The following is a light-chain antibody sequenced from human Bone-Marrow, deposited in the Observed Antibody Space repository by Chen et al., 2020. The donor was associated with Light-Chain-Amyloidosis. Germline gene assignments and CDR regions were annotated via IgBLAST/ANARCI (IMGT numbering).Light chain of an antibody. CDR1: RGDVGTYNY. J-gene: IGLJ1*01. Sequence: QSALTQPASVAGSPGQSITISCTGTRGDVGTYNYVAWYQQHPGKAPKVMFYAVSNRPAGVSNRFSGSKSDNTASLTISGLQAEDEADYYCSSFTSSSSYVFGPGTKVTVL. CDR2: AVS. CDR3: SSFTSSSSYV. V-gene: IGLV2-14*01.